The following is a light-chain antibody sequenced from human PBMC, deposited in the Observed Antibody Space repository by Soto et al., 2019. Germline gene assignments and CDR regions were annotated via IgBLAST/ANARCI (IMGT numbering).Light chain of an antibody. CDR1: QNINTW. Sequence: QMTPSPSTLSASVGDRVTITCRASQNINTWLAWYQQKPGTAPRLLIYDVSTLQSGVPSRFSGSVSGIDFTIAFTGLQPDFSAIYYCQQYDGYFGPGTKV. V-gene: IGKV1-5*01. CDR2: DVS. CDR3: QQYDGY. J-gene: IGKJ3*01.